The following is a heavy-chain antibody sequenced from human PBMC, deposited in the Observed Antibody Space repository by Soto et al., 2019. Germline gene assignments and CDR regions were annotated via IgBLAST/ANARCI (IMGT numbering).Heavy chain of an antibody. V-gene: IGHV3-15*07. CDR1: GFTFSNAW. J-gene: IGHJ6*02. D-gene: IGHD6-13*01. CDR2: LKSKTDGGTT. Sequence: EVQLVESGGGLVKPGGSLRLSCAASGFTFSNAWMNWVRQAPGKGLEWVGRLKSKTDGGTTDYAAPVKGKFTISRDDSKNTLYLQMNSLKTEDTAVYYCTTCSRHLPGYYYYGMDVWGQGTTVTVSS. CDR3: TTCSRHLPGYYYYGMDV.